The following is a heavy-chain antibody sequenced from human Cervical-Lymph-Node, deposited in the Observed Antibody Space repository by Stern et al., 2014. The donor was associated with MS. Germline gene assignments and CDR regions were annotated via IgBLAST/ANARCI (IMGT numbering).Heavy chain of an antibody. Sequence: QVQLVQSGGGLVKPGGSLRLSCAASRFTFSDYYMTWSRQAPGQGLELVSYISSSGTTVSYADSVKGRFTISRDNAKNSLSLQMNSLRAEDTAVYYCARAGSSAYFDYWGQGTLVTVSS. CDR1: RFTFSDYY. D-gene: IGHD3-10*01. CDR3: ARAGSSAYFDY. CDR2: ISSSGTTV. J-gene: IGHJ4*02. V-gene: IGHV3-11*01.